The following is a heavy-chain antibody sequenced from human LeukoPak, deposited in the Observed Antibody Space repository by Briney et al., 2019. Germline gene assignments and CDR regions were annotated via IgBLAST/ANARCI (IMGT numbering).Heavy chain of an antibody. V-gene: IGHV6-1*01. Sequence: SQTLSLTCAISGDSVSSNSAAWNWIRQSPSRGLEWLGRTYYRSRWYDDYALSVKSRITINADTSKNQFSLQLNSVTPEDTAVYYCARDPYPGGIGMDVWGQGTTVTVSS. J-gene: IGHJ6*02. CDR1: GDSVSSNSAA. D-gene: IGHD4-23*01. CDR2: TYYRSRWYD. CDR3: ARDPYPGGIGMDV.